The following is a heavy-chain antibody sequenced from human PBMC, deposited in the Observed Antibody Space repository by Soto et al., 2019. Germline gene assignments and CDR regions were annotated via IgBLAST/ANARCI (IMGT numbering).Heavy chain of an antibody. CDR1: GSPISSAYY. D-gene: IGHD3-3*01. Sequence: TLSLTCTVSGSPISSAYYWGWIRQPPGKGLEWIGSIYHSGSTSYNPPLKSRVTISVDSSKTHFSLRLTSVTAADTAVYYCARTWSNYDFWEVWGQGTTVTVSS. J-gene: IGHJ6*02. CDR2: IYHSGST. CDR3: ARTWSNYDFWEV. V-gene: IGHV4-38-2*02.